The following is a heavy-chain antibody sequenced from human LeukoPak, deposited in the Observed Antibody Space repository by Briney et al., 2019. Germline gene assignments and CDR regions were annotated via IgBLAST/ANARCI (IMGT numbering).Heavy chain of an antibody. CDR1: GFTFGSYS. D-gene: IGHD6-13*01. CDR3: AREREQQLAFDY. J-gene: IGHJ4*02. CDR2: ISSSSSYI. V-gene: IGHV3-21*01. Sequence: GGSLRLSCAASGFTFGSYSMNWVRQAPGKGLEWVSSISSSSSYIYYADSVKGRFTISRDNAKNSLYLQMNSLRAEDTAVYYCAREREQQLAFDYWGQGTLVTVSS.